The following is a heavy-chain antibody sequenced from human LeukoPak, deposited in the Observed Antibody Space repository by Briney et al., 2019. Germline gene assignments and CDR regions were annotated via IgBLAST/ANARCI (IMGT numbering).Heavy chain of an antibody. V-gene: IGHV4-34*01. D-gene: IGHD3-16*01. CDR1: GGSFSGYY. CDR2: INHSGST. Sequence: SETLSLTCAVYGGSFSGYYWSWIRQPPGKGLEWLGEINHSGSTNYNPSLKSRVTILADTSKNQFSLELTSVTAAGTAVYYCARGLYFDYVWGTWSQGTLVTVSS. CDR3: ARGLYFDYVWGT. J-gene: IGHJ4*02.